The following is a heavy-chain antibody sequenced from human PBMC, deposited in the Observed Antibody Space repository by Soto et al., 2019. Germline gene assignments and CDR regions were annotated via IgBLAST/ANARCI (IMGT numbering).Heavy chain of an antibody. Sequence: EVQLVESGGGLVQPGRSLRLSCAASGFTFDDYAMHWVRQAPGKGLEWVSGISWNSGSIGYADSVKGRFTISRDNAKNSLYLQMNSLRAEDTALYYCAKDIDGEEYSSGRYDYWGQGTLVTVSS. CDR3: AKDIDGEEYSSGRYDY. CDR2: ISWNSGSI. J-gene: IGHJ4*02. V-gene: IGHV3-9*01. D-gene: IGHD6-19*01. CDR1: GFTFDDYA.